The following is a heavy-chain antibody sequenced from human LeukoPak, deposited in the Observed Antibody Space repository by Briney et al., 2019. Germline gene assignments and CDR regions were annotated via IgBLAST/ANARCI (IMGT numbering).Heavy chain of an antibody. D-gene: IGHD2-21*01. CDR3: ARGCDSNLDYYYYMDV. V-gene: IGHV3-30*03. CDR2: ISPDGSGK. CDR1: GFTFSMYG. J-gene: IGHJ6*03. Sequence: GGSLRLSCVVSGFTFSMYGMHWVRQAPGKGLEWVAVISPDGSGKNYVDSVEGRFTISRDNSKNTLYVQMNSLRAEDTAVYFCARGCDSNLDYYYYMDVWGKGTTVTVSS.